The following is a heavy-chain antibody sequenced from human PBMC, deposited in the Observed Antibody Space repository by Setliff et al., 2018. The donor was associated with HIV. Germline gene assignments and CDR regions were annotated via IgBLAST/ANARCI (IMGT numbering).Heavy chain of an antibody. D-gene: IGHD3-10*01. Sequence: KSSETLSLTCSVSGGSIGSGAYYWSWLRQHPGKGLEWIGYIQNSGSTYYNPSLKSRVTISVDTSTNQFSLYLQMNSLNTEDTATYYGIFYYYGYPYWGQGTLVTVSS. J-gene: IGHJ4*02. CDR1: GGSIGSGAYY. V-gene: IGHV4-31*03. CDR3: YYGIFYYYGYPY. CDR2: IQNSGST.